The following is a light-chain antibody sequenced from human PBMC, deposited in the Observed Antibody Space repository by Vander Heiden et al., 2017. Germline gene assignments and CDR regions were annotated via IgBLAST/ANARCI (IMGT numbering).Light chain of an antibody. J-gene: IGLJ2*01. Sequence: QSALTQPASVSGSPGQSLTISCTGTSSDVGGYNYVSWYQQHPGKAPKLMIYDVSKRPSGVANRFSGSKAGNTASLTISGLEAEDEADYYCSSDTSSSTLVFGGGTKLTVL. CDR1: SSDVGGYNY. CDR2: DVS. V-gene: IGLV2-14*01. CDR3: SSDTSSSTLV.